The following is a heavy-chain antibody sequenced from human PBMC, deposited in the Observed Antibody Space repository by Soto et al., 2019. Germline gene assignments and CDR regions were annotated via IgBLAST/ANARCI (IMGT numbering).Heavy chain of an antibody. CDR2: IIADNGNT. Sequence: ASVKVSCKASGYTFTSYAIHWVRQAPGQRLEWMGWIIADNGNTKYSQKFQGRVTITRDVSANTASLELISLRSEDTAVYYCARGSGSFFPYXNYWSQGTLVTVS. CDR3: ARGSGSFFPYXNY. V-gene: IGHV1-3*01. D-gene: IGHD1-26*01. J-gene: IGHJ4*02. CDR1: GYTFTSYA.